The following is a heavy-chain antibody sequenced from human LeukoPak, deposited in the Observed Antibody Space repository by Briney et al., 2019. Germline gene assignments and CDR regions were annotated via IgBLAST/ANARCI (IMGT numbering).Heavy chain of an antibody. Sequence: PSETLSLTCSVSGGSISSGSYYWSWIRQPAGKGLEWIGRIYTSGSTNYNPSLKSRVTISVDTSKNQFSLKLSSVTAADTAVYYCARGRTGGSGSMRAFDIWGQGTMVTVSS. CDR2: IYTSGST. J-gene: IGHJ3*02. CDR3: ARGRTGGSGSMRAFDI. V-gene: IGHV4-61*02. CDR1: GGSISSGSYY. D-gene: IGHD3-10*01.